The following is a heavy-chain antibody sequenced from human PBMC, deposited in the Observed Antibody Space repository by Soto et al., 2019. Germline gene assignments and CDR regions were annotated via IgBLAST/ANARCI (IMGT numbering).Heavy chain of an antibody. Sequence: QVQLVESGGGVVQPGRSLRLSCAASGFTFSSYGMHWVRQAPGKGLEWVAVIWYDGSNKYYADSVKGRFTISRDNSKNTRYLQMNCLRAEDTAVYYCARDGPYDDILTGYYYFDYWGQGTLVTVSS. CDR1: GFTFSSYG. V-gene: IGHV3-33*01. J-gene: IGHJ4*02. CDR2: IWYDGSNK. CDR3: ARDGPYDDILTGYYYFDY. D-gene: IGHD3-9*01.